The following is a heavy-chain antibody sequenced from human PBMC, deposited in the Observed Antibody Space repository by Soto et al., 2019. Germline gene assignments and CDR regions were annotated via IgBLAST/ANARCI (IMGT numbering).Heavy chain of an antibody. CDR3: ARGNALDV. J-gene: IGHJ3*01. CDR2: TYYRSKWFH. D-gene: IGHD3-10*01. CDR1: GDSVSSDITS. Sequence: QGQLQQSGPGLVKPSQTLSLTCAISGDSVSSDITSWNWIRQSPSGGLEWLVRTYYRSKWFHDYAASVKSRITINPDTSKNHFSLELNSMTPEDTAVYYCARGNALDVWGQGTVVTVSS. V-gene: IGHV6-1*01.